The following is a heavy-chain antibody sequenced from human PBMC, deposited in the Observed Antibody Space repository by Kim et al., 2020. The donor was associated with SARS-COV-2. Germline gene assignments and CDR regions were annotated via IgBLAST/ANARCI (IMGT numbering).Heavy chain of an antibody. CDR3: AKEEGSGYSSGWTYYYYGMDV. CDR2: ISYDGSNK. V-gene: IGHV3-30*18. Sequence: GGSLRLSCAASGFTFSSYGMHWVRQAPGKGLEWVAVISYDGSNKYYADSVKGRFTISRDNSKNTLYLQMNSLRAEDTAVYYCAKEEGSGYSSGWTYYYYGMDVWGHGTTVTLSS. J-gene: IGHJ6*02. CDR1: GFTFSSYG. D-gene: IGHD6-19*01.